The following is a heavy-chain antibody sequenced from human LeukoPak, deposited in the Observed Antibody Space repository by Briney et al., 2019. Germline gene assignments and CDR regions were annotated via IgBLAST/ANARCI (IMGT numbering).Heavy chain of an antibody. CDR1: GYTFTTYA. CDR3: ARVRPCTTATCYRWFDP. V-gene: IGHV1-2*02. J-gene: IGHJ5*02. Sequence: GASVKVSCKASGYTFTTYALNWVRLAPGQGLEWMGWINPNSGGTNYAQKFQGRVTVTRDTSISTVYMDLSGLTSDDTAMYYCARVRPCTTATCYRWFDPWGQGTLVTVSS. D-gene: IGHD2-2*01. CDR2: INPNSGGT.